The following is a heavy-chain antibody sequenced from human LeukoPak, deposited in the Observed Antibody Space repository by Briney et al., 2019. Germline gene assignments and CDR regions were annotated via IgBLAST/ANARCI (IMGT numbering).Heavy chain of an antibody. Sequence: GGSLRLSCAASGFTFSSYAMSWVRQAPGKGLEWVSAISGSGGSTYYADSVKGRFTISKDNSKNTLCLQMNRLRAEDTAVYYCAKVVGNYDILTGYHIDYWGQGTLVTVSS. CDR2: ISGSGGST. D-gene: IGHD3-9*01. CDR3: AKVVGNYDILTGYHIDY. J-gene: IGHJ4*02. V-gene: IGHV3-23*01. CDR1: GFTFSSYA.